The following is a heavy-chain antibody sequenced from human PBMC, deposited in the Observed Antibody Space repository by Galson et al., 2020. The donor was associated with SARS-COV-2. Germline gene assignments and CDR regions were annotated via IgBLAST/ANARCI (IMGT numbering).Heavy chain of an antibody. V-gene: IGHV3-53*01. CDR3: ARYGDQWFFDL. J-gene: IGHJ2*01. CDR1: GFIVTSSY. Sequence: LGESLKISCAASGFIVTSSYLNWVRQAPGTGLEWVSVINSDGNTYYADSVKGRFTISRDNSKNTLYLQMNRLRAEDTAVYYCARYGDQWFFDLWGRGSLVTVSS. CDR2: INSDGNT. D-gene: IGHD4-17*01.